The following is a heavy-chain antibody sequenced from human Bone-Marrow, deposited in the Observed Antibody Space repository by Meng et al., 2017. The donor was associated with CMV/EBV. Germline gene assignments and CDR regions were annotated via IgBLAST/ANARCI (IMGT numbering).Heavy chain of an antibody. V-gene: IGHV3-66*01. J-gene: IGHJ4*02. CDR1: GFTFSSYW. CDR2: IYSGGST. Sequence: GESLKISCAASGFTFSSYWMSWVRQAPGKGLEWVSVIYSGGSTYYADSVKGRFTISRDNAKNSLYLQMNSLRAEDTAVYYCARDPNRRIVVVPAARAGWGQGTLVTVSS. CDR3: ARDPNRRIVVVPAARAG. D-gene: IGHD2-2*01.